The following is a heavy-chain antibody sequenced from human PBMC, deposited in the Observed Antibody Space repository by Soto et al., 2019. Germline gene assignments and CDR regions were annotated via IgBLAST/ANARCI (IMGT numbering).Heavy chain of an antibody. D-gene: IGHD5-18*01. CDR3: ARPGAIYSNSWYDFDY. Sequence: QVQLQESGPGLVKPSETLSLTCTVSGGSLSNYYWSWIRQPPGKGLEWVGYMFNGGSANYNPSLKSRVAISVDMSQNQFSLKLTSVTAADTAVYYCARPGAIYSNSWYDFDYWGQGTLVTVSS. CDR1: GGSLSNYY. CDR2: MFNGGSA. J-gene: IGHJ4*02. V-gene: IGHV4-59*08.